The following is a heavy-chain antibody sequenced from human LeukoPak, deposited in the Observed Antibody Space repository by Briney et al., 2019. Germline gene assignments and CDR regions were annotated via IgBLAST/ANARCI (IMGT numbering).Heavy chain of an antibody. CDR1: GDSTSSGDYS. CDR2: IFHSGNS. J-gene: IGHJ5*02. Sequence: PSQTLSLTCAVSGDSTSSGDYSWSWLRQPPGKGLEWIGYIFHSGNSYYNPSLKSRVTISVDKSKNQFSLRLTSVTAADTAVYYCARELWFVNAPGSWLDLWGQGTLVTVSS. D-gene: IGHD3-10*01. V-gene: IGHV4-30-2*01. CDR3: ARELWFVNAPGSWLDL.